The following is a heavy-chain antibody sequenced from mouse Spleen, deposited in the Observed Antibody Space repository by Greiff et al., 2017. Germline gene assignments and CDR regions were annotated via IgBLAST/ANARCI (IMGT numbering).Heavy chain of an antibody. J-gene: IGHJ4*01. CDR1: GYAFSSSW. CDR3: ARGEFHRYDGSYGAMDY. CDR2: IYPGDGDT. V-gene: IGHV1-82*01. Sequence: VQLQESGPELVKPGASVKISCKASGYAFSSSWMYWVKQRPGKGLEWIGRIYPGDGDTNYHGKFKGKATLTADKSSSTAYMQLSSLTSEDSAVYFCARGEFHRYDGSYGAMDYWGQGTSVTVSS. D-gene: IGHD1-1*01.